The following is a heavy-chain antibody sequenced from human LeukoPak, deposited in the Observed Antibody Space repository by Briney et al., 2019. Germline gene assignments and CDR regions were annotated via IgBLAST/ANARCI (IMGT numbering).Heavy chain of an antibody. CDR1: GFTFDDYA. Sequence: GGSLRLSCAASGFTFDDYAMHWVRQGPGKGLEWVSGISWNSGSIGYADSVKGRLTISRDNAKNSLYLQMNSLRAEDMALYYCAKAQGSGYYYDAFDIWGQGTMVTVSS. CDR3: AKAQGSGYYYDAFDI. D-gene: IGHD3-22*01. V-gene: IGHV3-9*03. J-gene: IGHJ3*02. CDR2: ISWNSGSI.